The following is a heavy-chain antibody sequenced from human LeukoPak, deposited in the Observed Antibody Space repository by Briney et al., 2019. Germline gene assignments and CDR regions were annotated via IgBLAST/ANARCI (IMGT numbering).Heavy chain of an antibody. CDR3: ASQQQLVLLDWFDP. Sequence: SETLSLTCTVSGFSISSSSYYWGWIRQPPGKGLEWIGNIYHSGSTYYNPSLKSRLTISVDTSKNQFSLKLSSVTAADTAVYYCASQQQLVLLDWFDPWGQGTLVTVSS. J-gene: IGHJ5*02. CDR1: GFSISSSSYY. V-gene: IGHV4-39*07. CDR2: IYHSGST. D-gene: IGHD6-13*01.